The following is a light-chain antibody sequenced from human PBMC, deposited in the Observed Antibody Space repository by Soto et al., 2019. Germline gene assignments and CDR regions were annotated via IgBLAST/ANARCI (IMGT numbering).Light chain of an antibody. CDR2: DVT. Sequence: QSVLTQPASVSGSPGQSITISCTGSSSDVGGYNFVSWYQHHPGRAPTLIISDVTNRPSGVSNRFSGSKSGNTASLTISGLQAEDEADYYCISYSNTNTAPYVFGAGTKLTVL. CDR3: ISYSNTNTAPYV. J-gene: IGLJ1*01. V-gene: IGLV2-14*03. CDR1: SSDVGGYNF.